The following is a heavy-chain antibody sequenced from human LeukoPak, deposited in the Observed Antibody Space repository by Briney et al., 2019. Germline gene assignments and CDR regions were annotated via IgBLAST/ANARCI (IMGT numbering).Heavy chain of an antibody. J-gene: IGHJ4*02. V-gene: IGHV1-8*01. CDR2: INPNSGNT. D-gene: IGHD6-19*01. Sequence: ASVKVSCKASGYTFTIYDINWVRQATGQGLEWMGWINPNSGNTGYAQKFQGRVTITRNTSISTTYMELSRLRSDDTAVYYCARELFYSSGTKSNRVDYWGQGTLVTVSS. CDR3: ARELFYSSGTKSNRVDY. CDR1: GYTFTIYD.